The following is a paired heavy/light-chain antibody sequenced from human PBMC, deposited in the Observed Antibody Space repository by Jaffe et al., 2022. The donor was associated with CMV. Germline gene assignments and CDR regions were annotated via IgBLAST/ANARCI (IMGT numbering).Light chain of an antibody. V-gene: IGLV1-40*01. CDR3: QSYDSSLSGFWV. CDR1: SSNIGAGYD. J-gene: IGLJ3*02. Sequence: QSVLTQPPSVSGAPGQRVTISCTGSSSNIGAGYDVHWYQHLPGAAPKLLIYDNTNRPSGVPDRFSGSKSGTSASLAITGLRAEDEADYYCQSYDSSLSGFWVFGGGTKLTVL. CDR2: DNT.
Heavy chain of an antibody. V-gene: IGHV1-18*04. J-gene: IGHJ4*02. D-gene: IGHD3-3*01. CDR3: ARGSGFWRGYLDASYYFDL. Sequence: QVQLVQSGAEVKKPGASVKVSCKASGYTFNSYGISWVRQAPGEGLEWMGWISVYNGETKSAEQLRGRVTMTTDTSTNTAYMELRSLRSDDTAMYYCARGSGFWRGYLDASYYFDLWGQGTLVTVSS. CDR1: GYTFNSYG. CDR2: ISVYNGET.